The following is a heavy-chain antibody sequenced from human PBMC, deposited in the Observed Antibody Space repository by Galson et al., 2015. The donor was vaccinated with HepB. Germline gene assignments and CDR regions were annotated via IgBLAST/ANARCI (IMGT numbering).Heavy chain of an antibody. CDR2: IDPSDSYT. Sequence: QSGAEVKKPGESLRISCKGSGYSFTSYWISWVRQMPGKGLEWMGRIDPSDSYTNYSPSFQGHVTISADKSISTAYLQWSSLKASDTAMYYCARHLGEMATIFDWYFDLWGRGTLVTVSS. V-gene: IGHV5-10-1*01. CDR1: GYSFTSYW. J-gene: IGHJ2*01. CDR3: ARHLGEMATIFDWYFDL. D-gene: IGHD5-24*01.